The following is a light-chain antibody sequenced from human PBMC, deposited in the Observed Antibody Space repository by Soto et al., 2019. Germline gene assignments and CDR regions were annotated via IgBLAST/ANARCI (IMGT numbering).Light chain of an antibody. V-gene: IGKV1-5*01. CDR3: QQYKNSSPWT. Sequence: DIQMNQSPSTLSASGGDRVTITCRASQRINNWLAWYQQKPGKAPTLLLYDASNLEGGVPSRFSGSGSGTEFTLTISSLQPDDFATYYCQQYKNSSPWTFGQGTKVEIK. CDR1: QRINNW. J-gene: IGKJ1*01. CDR2: DAS.